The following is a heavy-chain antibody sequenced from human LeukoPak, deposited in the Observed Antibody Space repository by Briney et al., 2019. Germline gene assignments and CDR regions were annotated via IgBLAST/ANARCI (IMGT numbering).Heavy chain of an antibody. CDR2: IDANSGGT. CDR1: GFTFTGYY. V-gene: IGHV1-2*02. J-gene: IGHJ5*02. CDR3: ARVVYSSGSYGWFDP. D-gene: IGHD3-10*01. Sequence: ASVKVSCKTSGFTFTGYYFHWMRQAPGQGLEWMGSIDANSGGTEYAQKFQGRVTMTRDTSISTAYMELSRLMSDDTAVYYCARVVYSSGSYGWFDPWGQGTLVTVSS.